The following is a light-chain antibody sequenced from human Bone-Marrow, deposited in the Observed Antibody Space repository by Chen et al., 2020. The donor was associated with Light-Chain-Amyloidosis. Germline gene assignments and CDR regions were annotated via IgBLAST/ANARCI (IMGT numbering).Light chain of an antibody. V-gene: IGLV2-14*01. CDR3: SSYTSSSGCV. CDR2: EVS. CDR1: SSDVGGYNY. Sequence: QSALTQPASVSGSPGQSITISCTGTSSDVGGYNYVSWYQQHPGKAPKLMIYEVSNRPSGVSNRVSGSKCGKTASLNISGLQAEDGDDYYCSSYTSSSGCVFGGGTKLTVL. J-gene: IGLJ3*02.